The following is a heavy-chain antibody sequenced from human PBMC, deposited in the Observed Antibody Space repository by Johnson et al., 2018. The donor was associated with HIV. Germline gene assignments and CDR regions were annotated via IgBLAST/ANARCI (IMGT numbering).Heavy chain of an antibody. CDR1: GFTFSDYY. CDR3: ARAGRQQLVLDAFDI. Sequence: QVLLVESGGGLVKPGGSLRLSCAASGFTFSDYYMSWIRQAPGKGLEWFSYISSSGSTIYYADSVKGRFTISRDNAKNSLYLQMNSLGAEDTAVYYWARAGRQQLVLDAFDIWGQGTMFTVSS. D-gene: IGHD6-13*01. J-gene: IGHJ3*02. CDR2: ISSSGSTI. V-gene: IGHV3-11*04.